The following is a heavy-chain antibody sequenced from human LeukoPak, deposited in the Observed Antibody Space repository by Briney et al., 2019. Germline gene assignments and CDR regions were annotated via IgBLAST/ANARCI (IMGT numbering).Heavy chain of an antibody. CDR3: AKVSDYGDYIDS. D-gene: IGHD4-17*01. CDR2: ISSSGDST. V-gene: IGHV3-23*01. J-gene: IGHJ4*02. Sequence: PGGSLRLSCAASGFTFSSYAMSWVRQAPGKGLEWVSAISSSGDSTYYADSVKGRFTISRDNSKNTLHLHMNSLRAEDTATYYCAKVSDYGDYIDSWGQGTLVTVSS. CDR1: GFTFSSYA.